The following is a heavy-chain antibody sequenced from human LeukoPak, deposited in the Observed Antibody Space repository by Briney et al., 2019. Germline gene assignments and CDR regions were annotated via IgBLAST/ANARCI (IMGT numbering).Heavy chain of an antibody. CDR3: ARLKDGIDY. Sequence: SETLSLTCAVSGGSISGSSYFWGWIRQPPGKGLEWIGSIYYSGNTYYNPSLKSRVTISVDTSKNQFSLKLSSVTAADTAVYYCARLKDGIDYWGQGTLVTVSS. V-gene: IGHV4-39*01. J-gene: IGHJ4*02. CDR2: IYYSGNT. CDR1: GGSISGSSYF.